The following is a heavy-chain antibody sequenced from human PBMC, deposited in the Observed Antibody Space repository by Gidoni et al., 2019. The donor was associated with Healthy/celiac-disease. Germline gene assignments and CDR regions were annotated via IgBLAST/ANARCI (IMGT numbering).Heavy chain of an antibody. Sequence: QLQESGPGLVKPSETLSLTCTVSGGSISSYYWSWIRQPPGKGLEWIGYIYYSGSTNYNPSLKSRVTISVDTSKNQFSLKLSSVTAADTAVYYCARVVGLHRPRYFDLWGRGTLVTVSS. CDR1: GGSISSYY. CDR3: ARVVGLHRPRYFDL. CDR2: IYYSGST. J-gene: IGHJ2*01. V-gene: IGHV4-59*08. D-gene: IGHD5-12*01.